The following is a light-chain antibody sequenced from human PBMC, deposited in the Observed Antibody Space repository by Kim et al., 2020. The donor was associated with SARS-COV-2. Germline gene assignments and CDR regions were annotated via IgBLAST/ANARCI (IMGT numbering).Light chain of an antibody. CDR1: SLRSYF. V-gene: IGLV3-19*01. CDR3: GSRDSSGSLWV. CDR2: GRN. J-gene: IGLJ3*02. Sequence: SSELTQDPAVSVALGQTVTITCQGDSLRSYFANWYQQQPGRAPRLVLFGRNNRPPGIPVRFSGSTSGNTASLTITATQAADEAVYYCGSRDSSGSLWVFG.